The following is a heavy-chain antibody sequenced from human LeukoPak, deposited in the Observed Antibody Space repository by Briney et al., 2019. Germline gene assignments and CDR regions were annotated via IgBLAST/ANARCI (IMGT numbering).Heavy chain of an antibody. CDR1: GDSVSSNSAA. D-gene: IGHD6-19*01. CDR3: ARARLAVSGNYFEN. V-gene: IGHV6-1*01. J-gene: IGHJ4*02. CDR2: TYYRPKWYN. Sequence: SQTLSLTCAISGDSVSSNSAAWNWIRQSPSRGLEWLGRTYYRPKWYNDYAVSVKSRITINPDTSKNQFSLQLNSVTPEDTAVYRCARARLAVSGNYFENWGQGTLVTVSS.